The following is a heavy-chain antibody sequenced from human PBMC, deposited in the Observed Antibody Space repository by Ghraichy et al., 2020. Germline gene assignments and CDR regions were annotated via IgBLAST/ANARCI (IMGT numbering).Heavy chain of an antibody. J-gene: IGHJ3*02. CDR3: AKGTGLGHCSSSSCQDAFDI. CDR2: IYISGST. CDR1: GASVNTYY. D-gene: IGHD2-2*01. Sequence: SQTLSLTCTVSGASVNTYYWSWIRQPPGKGPEWIRYIYISGSTTNYNPSLRSRVTISVDTSKNQFSLRLSSVTAADTAVYYCAKGTGLGHCSSSSCQDAFDIWGQGTMVTVSS. V-gene: IGHV4-4*09.